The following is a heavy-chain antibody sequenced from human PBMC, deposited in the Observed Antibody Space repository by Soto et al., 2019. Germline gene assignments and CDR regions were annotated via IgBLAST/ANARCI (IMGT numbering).Heavy chain of an antibody. CDR2: IIPIFGTA. CDR3: ARASYYGSGSYYYYYGMDV. Sequence: ASVKVSCKASGGTFSSYAISWVRQAPGQGHEWMGGIIPIFGTANYAQKFQGRVTITADESTSTAYMELSSLRSEDTAVYYCARASYYGSGSYYYYYGMDVWGQGTTVTVSS. CDR1: GGTFSSYA. J-gene: IGHJ6*02. D-gene: IGHD3-10*01. V-gene: IGHV1-69*13.